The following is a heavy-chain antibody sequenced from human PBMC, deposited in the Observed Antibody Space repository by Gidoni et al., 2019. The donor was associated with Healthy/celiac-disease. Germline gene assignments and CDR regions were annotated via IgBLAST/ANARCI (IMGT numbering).Heavy chain of an antibody. V-gene: IGHV1-69*01. CDR3: ARGAHLGYCSSTSCLNWFDP. D-gene: IGHD2-2*01. CDR2: IIPILGTA. CDR1: GGNFSSYS. J-gene: IGHJ5*02. Sequence: QAQLVQSGAEVKKPGSSVKVSCKAPGGNFSSYSLSWVRQAPGQGLEWMGGIIPILGTAHYAQKVQGRVTITADESTSTAYMELSSLRSEDTAVYYCARGAHLGYCSSTSCLNWFDPWGQGTLVTVSS.